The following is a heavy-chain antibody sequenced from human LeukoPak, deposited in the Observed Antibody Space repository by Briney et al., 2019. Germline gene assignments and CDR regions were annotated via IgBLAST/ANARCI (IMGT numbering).Heavy chain of an antibody. CDR2: IYPGDSGT. Sequence: GESLKISWKGSGYSFTSYFIGWVRQMPGKGLEWKGVIYPGDSGTRYSPSFQGQVTISADKYISTAYLQWSSLNASDTAMYYCARRIHYYDSSGYYYYFDYWGQGTLVTVSS. V-gene: IGHV5-51*01. CDR1: GYSFTSYF. J-gene: IGHJ4*02. D-gene: IGHD3-22*01. CDR3: ARRIHYYDSSGYYYYFDY.